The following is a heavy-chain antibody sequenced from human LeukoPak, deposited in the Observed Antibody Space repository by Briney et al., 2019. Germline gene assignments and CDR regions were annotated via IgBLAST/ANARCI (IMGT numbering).Heavy chain of an antibody. D-gene: IGHD3-22*01. Sequence: PGGSLRLSCAASGFTFHDFAMSWVPQAPGKGLEWVSSISSSGEFTFYADSVTGRFTIFRDNLRYTLYLQMNSLRAEDAAMYYCVKDPPNYYESNGDYYNRDGDFWGQGTVVTVSA. V-gene: IGHV3-23*01. CDR2: ISSSGEFT. CDR1: GFTFHDFA. J-gene: IGHJ4*02. CDR3: VKDPPNYYESNGDYYNRDGDF.